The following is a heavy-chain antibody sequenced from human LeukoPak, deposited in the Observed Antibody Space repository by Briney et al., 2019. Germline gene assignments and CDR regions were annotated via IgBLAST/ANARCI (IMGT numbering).Heavy chain of an antibody. CDR2: INSDGSST. CDR1: GFIFSTYW. CDR3: ARTVIQLWSPYYFDY. J-gene: IGHJ4*02. Sequence: PGGSLRLSCAASGFIFSTYWMHWVRQAPGKGLVWVSRINSDGSSTSYADSVKGRFTISRDNAKNSLYLQMNSLRAEDTAVYYCARTVIQLWSPYYFDYWGQGTLVTVSS. V-gene: IGHV3-74*01. D-gene: IGHD5-18*01.